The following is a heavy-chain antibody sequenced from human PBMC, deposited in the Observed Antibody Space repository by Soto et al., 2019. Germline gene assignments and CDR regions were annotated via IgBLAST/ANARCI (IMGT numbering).Heavy chain of an antibody. D-gene: IGHD3-22*01. Sequence: QLQLQESGPGLVKPSETLSLTCRVSDGSMNSDSSYWGWIRQPPGKGLAWIGVINHSGSTYHNLSLKGRVTMSVDASRNQFSLKLTSMTAADTAVYSCARLGGYVSVGYYYLWDSWGQGTLVTVSS. V-gene: IGHV4-39*01. CDR1: DGSMNSDSSY. J-gene: IGHJ4*02. CDR3: ARLGGYVSVGYYYLWDS. CDR2: INHSGST.